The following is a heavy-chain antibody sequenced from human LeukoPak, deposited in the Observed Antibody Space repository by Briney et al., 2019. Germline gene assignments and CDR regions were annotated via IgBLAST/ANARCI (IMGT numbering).Heavy chain of an antibody. J-gene: IGHJ6*02. Sequence: PSETLSLTCTVSGGSLSSYYWSWIRQPPGKGLEWIGYIYYSGSTHHNPSLKSRVTISVDTSKNQFSLKLSSVTAADTAVYYCARDHYYDSSGYEDYYGMDVWGQGTTVTVSS. CDR2: IYYSGST. CDR3: ARDHYYDSSGYEDYYGMDV. D-gene: IGHD3-22*01. CDR1: GGSLSSYY. V-gene: IGHV4-59*01.